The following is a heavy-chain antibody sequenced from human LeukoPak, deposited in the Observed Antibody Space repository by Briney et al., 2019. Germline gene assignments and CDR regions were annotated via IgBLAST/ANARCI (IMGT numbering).Heavy chain of an antibody. CDR2: LYSGGTI. Sequence: GGSLTLSCAASGFTISTNYTSWVRQAPGKGLEGVSVLYSGGTIRYNDSLKGRFTISRDNSRDTLHLKMNSPRVDAPVVHYCVRAVHHLFYSDSSGYYGDAFDVWGQGTVVTVSS. V-gene: IGHV3-53*01. CDR3: VRAVHHLFYSDSSGYYGDAFDV. J-gene: IGHJ3*01. CDR1: GFTISTNY. D-gene: IGHD3-22*01.